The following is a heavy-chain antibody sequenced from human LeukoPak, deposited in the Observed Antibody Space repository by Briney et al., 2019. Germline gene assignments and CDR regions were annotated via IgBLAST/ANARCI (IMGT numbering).Heavy chain of an antibody. Sequence: PGGSLRLSCAASGFTFSSYSMNWVRQAPGKGLEWVSSISSSSSYIYYADSVKGRFTISRDNAKNSLYLQMNSLRAEDTAVYYCARDGGRGEMATIGEGFDYWGQGTLVTVSS. D-gene: IGHD5-24*01. CDR2: ISSSSSYI. J-gene: IGHJ4*02. CDR3: ARDGGRGEMATIGEGFDY. V-gene: IGHV3-21*01. CDR1: GFTFSSYS.